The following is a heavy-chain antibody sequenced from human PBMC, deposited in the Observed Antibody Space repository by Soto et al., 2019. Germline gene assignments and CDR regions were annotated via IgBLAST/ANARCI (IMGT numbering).Heavy chain of an antibody. Sequence: DVQLVKSGGGLIQPGGSLRLSCAASGITATNGHMSWVRQAPGKGLEWVSVIYSDDNTYYADSVKGRFTISRDTSKNTVYLQMKSLRAEDTAVYYCARDWNGDKYFDFWDQGSLVTVSS. V-gene: IGHV3-53*01. CDR2: IYSDDNT. CDR3: ARDWNGDKYFDF. CDR1: GITATNGH. J-gene: IGHJ4*02. D-gene: IGHD4-17*01.